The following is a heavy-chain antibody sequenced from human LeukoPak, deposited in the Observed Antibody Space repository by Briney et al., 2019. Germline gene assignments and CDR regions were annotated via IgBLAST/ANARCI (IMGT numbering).Heavy chain of an antibody. CDR1: GFTFSHAW. Sequence: GGSLRLSCAASGFTFSHAWMSWVRQAPGKGLEWVGRIKSKTDGGTIDYAATVKGRFTISRDDSKNTLYLQMNSLKTEDTAVYYCAARLGSCSNCCYSGMDVWGQGTTVTVSS. J-gene: IGHJ6*02. D-gene: IGHD2-15*01. CDR2: IKSKTDGGTI. V-gene: IGHV3-15*01. CDR3: AARLGSCSNCCYSGMDV.